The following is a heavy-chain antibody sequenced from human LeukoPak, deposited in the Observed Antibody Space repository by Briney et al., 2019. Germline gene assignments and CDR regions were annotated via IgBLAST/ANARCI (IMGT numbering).Heavy chain of an antibody. CDR2: ISGDGVST. CDR1: GLPIGDFA. J-gene: IGHJ4*02. V-gene: IGHV3-43*02. CDR3: ARESGKFDY. Sequence: QPGGSLRLSCVASGLPIGDFAMHSVRQAPGKGLEWVSLISGDGVSTFYADSVKGRFSISRDNSKNSLSLEMNSLRTEDTAMYYCARESGKFDYWGQGTLVAVSS.